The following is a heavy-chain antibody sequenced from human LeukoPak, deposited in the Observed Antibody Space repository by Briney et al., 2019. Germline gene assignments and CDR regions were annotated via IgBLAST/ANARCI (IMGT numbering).Heavy chain of an antibody. J-gene: IGHJ4*02. CDR3: ARSPPRAFCSSTWYPTSYFDY. CDR2: INPSGGST. Sequence: ASVKVSCKASGYTFTTYYMHWVRQAPGQGLEWMGIINPSGGSTNYAQKFQGGVTMTRDTSTSTVYMELSSLRSEDTAVYYCARSPPRAFCSSTWYPTSYFDYWGQGTLVTVSS. CDR1: GYTFTTYY. V-gene: IGHV1-46*01. D-gene: IGHD6-13*01.